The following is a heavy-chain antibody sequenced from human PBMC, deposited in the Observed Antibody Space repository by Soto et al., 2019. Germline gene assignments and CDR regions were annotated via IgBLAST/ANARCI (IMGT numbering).Heavy chain of an antibody. D-gene: IGHD3-16*02. J-gene: IGHJ3*02. CDR2: INPNRGGT. CDR1: GYTFTGYY. Sequence: QVQLVQSGAEVKKPGASVKVSCKASGYTFTGYYMHWVRQAPGQGLEWMGWINPNRGGTNYAQKFQGWVSMTRDTSMSTAYMELSRMRADDTAVYYCARAPFYYVWGSYRSRPFDIWGQGTMVTVSS. V-gene: IGHV1-2*04. CDR3: ARAPFYYVWGSYRSRPFDI.